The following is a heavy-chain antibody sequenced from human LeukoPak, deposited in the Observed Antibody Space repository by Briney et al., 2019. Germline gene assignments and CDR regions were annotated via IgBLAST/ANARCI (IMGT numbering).Heavy chain of an antibody. CDR3: ARGRSKTWNY. J-gene: IGHJ4*02. Sequence: SETLSLTCAVYGGSFNEYYWSWIRQPPGEGLEWIGEINHSGNTKYNPSLKSRVTISVDTSKNQFSLKLSSVTAADTAVYYCARGRSKTWNYWGQGTLVTVSS. CDR1: GGSFNEYY. D-gene: IGHD3-3*01. CDR2: INHSGNT. V-gene: IGHV4-34*01.